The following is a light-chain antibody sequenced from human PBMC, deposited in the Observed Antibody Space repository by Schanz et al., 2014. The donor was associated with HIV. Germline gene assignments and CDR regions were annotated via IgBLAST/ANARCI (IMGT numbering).Light chain of an antibody. CDR3: GTWDTSLGFWV. Sequence: QSVLTQPPSVSGAPGQRVTISCSGGSSNIGADFDVHWYQQLPGTAPKLLIYGNTNRPSGVSGRFSGSKSGTSATLGITGLQTGDEADYSCGTWDTSLGFWVFGGGTKLTVL. CDR1: SSNIGADFD. J-gene: IGLJ3*02. CDR2: GNT. V-gene: IGLV1-40*01.